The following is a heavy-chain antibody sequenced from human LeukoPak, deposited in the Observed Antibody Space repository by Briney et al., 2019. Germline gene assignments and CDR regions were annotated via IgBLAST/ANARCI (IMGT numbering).Heavy chain of an antibody. CDR3: ARELMATIRTPLDY. J-gene: IGHJ4*02. CDR1: GYTFTSYG. CDR2: ISAYNGNT. V-gene: IGHV1-18*01. D-gene: IGHD5-24*01. Sequence: GASVKVSCKASGYTFTSYGISWVRQAPGQGLEWMGWISAYNGNTNYAQKLQGRVTMTTDTSTSTAYIELRSLRSDDTAVYYCARELMATIRTPLDYWGQGTLVTVSS.